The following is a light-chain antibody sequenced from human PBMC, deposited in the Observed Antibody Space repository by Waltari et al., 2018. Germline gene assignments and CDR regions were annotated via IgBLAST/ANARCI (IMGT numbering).Light chain of an antibody. J-gene: IGKJ2*01. CDR3: QQYNDWPQT. CDR1: QSVSGN. Sequence: IVMTQSPATLSVSPGERVTLSCRASQSVSGNLAWYQQKPGQGPSLLMYGASTRAAGVPTRFSGSGSGTEFTVTISSLQSEDFAVYYCQQYNDWPQTFGQGTKLETK. CDR2: GAS. V-gene: IGKV3-15*01.